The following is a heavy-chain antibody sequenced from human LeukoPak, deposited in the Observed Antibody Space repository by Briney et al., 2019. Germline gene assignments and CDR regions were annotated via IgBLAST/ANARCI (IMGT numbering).Heavy chain of an antibody. CDR1: GGSFSGYY. J-gene: IGHJ1*01. CDR3: ARGRVHSSGYYYRSPAKYFQH. D-gene: IGHD3-22*01. V-gene: IGHV4-34*01. Sequence: SETLSLTCAVYGGSFSGYYWSWIRQPPGKGLEWIGEINHSGSTNYNPSLKSRVTISVDTSKNQFSLKLSSVTAADTAVYYCARGRVHSSGYYYRSPAKYFQHWGQGTLVTVSS. CDR2: INHSGST.